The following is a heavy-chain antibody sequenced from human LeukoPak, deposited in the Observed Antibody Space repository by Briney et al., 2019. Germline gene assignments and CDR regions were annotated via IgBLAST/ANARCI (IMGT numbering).Heavy chain of an antibody. Sequence: QPGGSLRLSCAAPGYTLRGHEMNWSRQAPGKGLEWVSYISSSGSNINYADSVKGRFTISRDNAKNSLYLQMNSLRAEDTAVYYCAVFPTHYRGQGNLVTVSS. V-gene: IGHV3-48*03. J-gene: IGHJ4*02. CDR3: AVFPTHY. CDR2: ISSSGSNI. CDR1: GYTLRGHE. D-gene: IGHD3-10*02.